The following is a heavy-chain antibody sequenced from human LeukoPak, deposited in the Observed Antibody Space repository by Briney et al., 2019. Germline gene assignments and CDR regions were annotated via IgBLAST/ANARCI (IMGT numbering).Heavy chain of an antibody. CDR2: IYHSGST. D-gene: IGHD3-16*02. Sequence: SETLSLTCTVSGYSISSDYYWGWIRQPPGKGLEWIGTIYHSGSTYYNPSLKSRVAISVDTSKNQFSLKLSSVTAADTAVYYCARYDVWGSYRAFDYWGQGTLVTVSS. J-gene: IGHJ4*02. CDR1: GYSISSDYY. CDR3: ARYDVWGSYRAFDY. V-gene: IGHV4-38-2*02.